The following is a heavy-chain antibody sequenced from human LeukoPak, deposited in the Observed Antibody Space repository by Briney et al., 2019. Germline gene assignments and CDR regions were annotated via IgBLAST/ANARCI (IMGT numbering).Heavy chain of an antibody. CDR3: ARRIVATKHFDY. J-gene: IGHJ4*02. CDR2: ISSSSSYI. V-gene: IGHV3-21*01. CDR1: GFTFSSNS. Sequence: GGSLRLSCAAYGFTFSSNSMNWVRQAPGEGLEWVSSISSSSSYIYYADSVKGRFTISRDNAKNSLYLEMNSLRAEDTAVYYCARRIVATKHFDYWGQGTMVTVSS. D-gene: IGHD5-12*01.